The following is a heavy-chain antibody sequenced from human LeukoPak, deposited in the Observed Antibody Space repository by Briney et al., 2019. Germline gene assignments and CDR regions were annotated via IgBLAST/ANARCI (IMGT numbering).Heavy chain of an antibody. Sequence: PSETLSLTCTVSGGSITSHYWSWIRQPPGKGLEWIGYISWSGNTDYNPSLKSRVTISVDTSKNQFSLKLSSVTAADTAVYYCARASSSSLFDYWGQGTLVTVSS. CDR1: GGSITSHY. D-gene: IGHD6-6*01. J-gene: IGHJ4*02. CDR3: ARASSSSLFDY. CDR2: ISWSGNT. V-gene: IGHV4-59*11.